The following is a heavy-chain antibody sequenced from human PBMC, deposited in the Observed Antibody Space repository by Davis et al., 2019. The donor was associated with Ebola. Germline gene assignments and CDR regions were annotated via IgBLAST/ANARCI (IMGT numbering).Heavy chain of an antibody. Sequence: PGGSLRLSCAASGFTFSSYSMNWVRQAPGKGLEWVSSISSSSSYIYYADSVKGRFTISRDNAKNSLYLQMNSLRTEDTAVYYCARSNCSSTSCYTPWSDWFDPWGQGTLVTVSS. J-gene: IGHJ5*02. CDR3: ARSNCSSTSCYTPWSDWFDP. V-gene: IGHV3-21*01. CDR1: GFTFSSYS. D-gene: IGHD2-2*02. CDR2: ISSSSSYI.